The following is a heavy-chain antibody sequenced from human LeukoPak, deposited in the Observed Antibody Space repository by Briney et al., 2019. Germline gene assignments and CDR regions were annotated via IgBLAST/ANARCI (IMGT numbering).Heavy chain of an antibody. CDR3: ATMERFCRVSNCQGDAFNI. Sequence: GGSLRLSCAASGFTFSNYWLTWVRQAPGKGLEWVANIKQDGSDKYYVGSVRGRFTISRDNAKNSLYLQMNGLRAADTAVYYCATMERFCRVSNCQGDAFNIWGQGTMVTVSS. V-gene: IGHV3-7*01. D-gene: IGHD1-1*01. J-gene: IGHJ3*02. CDR1: GFTFSNYW. CDR2: IKQDGSDK.